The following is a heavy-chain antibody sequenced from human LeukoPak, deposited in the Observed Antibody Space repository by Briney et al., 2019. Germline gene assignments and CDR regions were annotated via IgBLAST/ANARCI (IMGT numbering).Heavy chain of an antibody. CDR3: ARTHSSAYSMYGMDV. CDR1: GYSFTSYW. CDR2: IYPGDSDT. V-gene: IGHV5-51*01. J-gene: IGHJ6*02. D-gene: IGHD6-25*01. Sequence: GESLKISCKGSGYSFTSYWIGWVRQMPGKGLEWMGIIYPGDSDTRYSPSFQGQVTISADKSINTAYLQWSSLKASDTAMYYCARTHSSAYSMYGMDVWGQGTTVTVSS.